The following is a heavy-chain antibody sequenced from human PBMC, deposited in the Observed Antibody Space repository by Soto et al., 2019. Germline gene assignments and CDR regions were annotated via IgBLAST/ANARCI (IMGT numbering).Heavy chain of an antibody. Sequence: LRLSCEHSGFTFDDYAMHWVRQVPGEGLEWVSGISGNSDEIDYADSVKGRFTISRDNAKKSLYLQMHSLRADDTALYYCAISTGSYYSDFDYWGQGTLVTVSS. J-gene: IGHJ4*02. CDR3: AISTGSYYSDFDY. CDR1: GFTFDDYA. CDR2: ISGNSDEI. D-gene: IGHD1-26*01. V-gene: IGHV3-9*01.